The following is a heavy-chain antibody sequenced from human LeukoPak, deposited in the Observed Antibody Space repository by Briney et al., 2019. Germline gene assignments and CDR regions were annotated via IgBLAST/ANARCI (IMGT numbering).Heavy chain of an antibody. Sequence: SETLSLTCAVSGYSISSGYYWGWIRQPPGKGLEWIGSIYHSGSTYYNPSLKSRVTISVDTSKNQFSLKLSSVTAADTAVYYCAIRGGSRTSWGQGTLVTVSS. D-gene: IGHD3-10*01. CDR2: IYHSGST. J-gene: IGHJ5*02. CDR3: AIRGGSRTS. CDR1: GYSISSGYY. V-gene: IGHV4-38-2*01.